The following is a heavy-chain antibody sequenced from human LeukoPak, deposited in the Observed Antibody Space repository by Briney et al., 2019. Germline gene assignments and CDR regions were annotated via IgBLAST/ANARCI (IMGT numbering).Heavy chain of an antibody. CDR2: VSYSGNT. V-gene: IGHV4-61*08. CDR1: GDSFSGYGFY. CDR3: ARGRTRSYFDY. J-gene: IGHJ4*02. Sequence: KPSETLSLTCTVSGDSFSGYGFYWSWIRQPPGRGLEWIGYVSYSGNTNYSPSLKSRISISVDTSKNQFSLKLSSVTAADTAVYYCARGRTRSYFDYWGQGTLVTVSS.